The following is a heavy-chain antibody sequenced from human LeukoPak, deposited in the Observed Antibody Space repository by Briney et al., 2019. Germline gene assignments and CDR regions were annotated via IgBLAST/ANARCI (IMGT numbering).Heavy chain of an antibody. J-gene: IGHJ3*02. CDR1: GGSISSYY. V-gene: IGHV4-59*01. CDR2: IYYSGST. Sequence: SETLSLTCTVSGGSISSYYWSWIRQSPGKGLEWIGYIYYSGSTNYNPSLKSRVTISVDTSKNQFSLKLSSVTAADTAVYYCASNWNDDAFDIWGQGTMVTVSS. D-gene: IGHD1-20*01. CDR3: ASNWNDDAFDI.